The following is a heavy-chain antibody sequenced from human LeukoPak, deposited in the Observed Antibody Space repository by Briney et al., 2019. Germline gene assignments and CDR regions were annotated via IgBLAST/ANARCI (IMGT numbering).Heavy chain of an antibody. J-gene: IGHJ4*02. CDR2: INPNSGGT. V-gene: IGHV1-2*06. Sequence: ASVKVSCKASGYTFTGYYMHWVRQAPGQGLEWMGRINPNSGGTNYAQKFQGRVTMTRDTSISTAYMEVSRLRSDDTAVYYCASSTQYYYDSSGQYYFDYWGQGTPVTVSS. CDR1: GYTFTGYY. D-gene: IGHD3-22*01. CDR3: ASSTQYYYDSSGQYYFDY.